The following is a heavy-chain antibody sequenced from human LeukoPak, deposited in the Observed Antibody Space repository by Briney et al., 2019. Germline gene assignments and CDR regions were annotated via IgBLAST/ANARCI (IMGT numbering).Heavy chain of an antibody. CDR3: AKDPLRYGWLFNNWFDP. Sequence: PGGSLRLSCAASGFTFSSYGMHWVRQAPGKGLEWVAFIRYDGSNKYYADSVKGRFTISRDNSKNTLYLQMNSLRAEDTAVYYCAKDPLRYGWLFNNWFDPWGQGTLVTVSS. J-gene: IGHJ5*02. CDR2: IRYDGSNK. CDR1: GFTFSSYG. D-gene: IGHD3-9*01. V-gene: IGHV3-30*02.